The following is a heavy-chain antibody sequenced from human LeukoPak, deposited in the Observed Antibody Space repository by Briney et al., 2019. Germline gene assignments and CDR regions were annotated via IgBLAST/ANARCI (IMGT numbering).Heavy chain of an antibody. D-gene: IGHD6-6*01. CDR3: AKDPIAAPGDY. CDR1: GDSISSYY. Sequence: SETLSLTCTVSGDSISSYYWSWIRQPAGKGLEWIGRIYTSGNTNYNPSLKSRVTMSVDPSEKRFSLRLSSVTAADTAVYYCAKDPIAAPGDYWGQGTLVTVSS. J-gene: IGHJ4*02. V-gene: IGHV4-4*07. CDR2: IYTSGNT.